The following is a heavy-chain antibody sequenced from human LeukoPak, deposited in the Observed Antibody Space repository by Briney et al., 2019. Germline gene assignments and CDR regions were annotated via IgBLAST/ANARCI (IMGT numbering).Heavy chain of an antibody. V-gene: IGHV1-69*06. CDR3: ARDRLGGAVTAEYFQH. CDR1: GGTFSSYA. D-gene: IGHD1-26*01. J-gene: IGHJ1*01. Sequence: SVKVSCKASGGTFSSYAIRWVRQAPGQGLEWTGRIIPIFGTANYAQKFQGRVTITADKSTSTAYMELSSLRSDDTAVYYCARDRLGGAVTAEYFQHWGQGTLVTVSS. CDR2: IIPIFGTA.